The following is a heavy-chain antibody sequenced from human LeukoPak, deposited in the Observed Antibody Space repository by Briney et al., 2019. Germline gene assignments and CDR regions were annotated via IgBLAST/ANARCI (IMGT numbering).Heavy chain of an antibody. D-gene: IGHD6-19*01. J-gene: IGHJ4*02. Sequence: GGSLRLSCAASGFTFSSYAMHWVRQAPGKGLEWVAVISYDGSNNYYADSVKGRFTISRDNSKNTVYLQMNSLRAEDTAVYYCARDPDEDSSGWYYFDYWGQGTLVTVSS. CDR1: GFTFSSYA. CDR2: ISYDGSNN. CDR3: ARDPDEDSSGWYYFDY. V-gene: IGHV3-30*04.